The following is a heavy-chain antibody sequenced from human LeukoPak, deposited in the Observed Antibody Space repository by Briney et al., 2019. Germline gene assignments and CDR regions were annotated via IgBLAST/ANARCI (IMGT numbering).Heavy chain of an antibody. CDR1: GFTFSNYA. D-gene: IGHD5-12*01. J-gene: IGHJ4*02. V-gene: IGHV3-23*01. CDR2: LSGNGGST. CDR3: AKYSGYSGYGYYFDY. Sequence: GGSLRLSCAPSGFTFSNYAVSWVRQAPGKGLEWVSGLSGNGGSTYYADSVKGRFTISRDNSKNTLYLQMNSLKAEDTALYYCAKYSGYSGYGYYFDYWGQGTLVTVSS.